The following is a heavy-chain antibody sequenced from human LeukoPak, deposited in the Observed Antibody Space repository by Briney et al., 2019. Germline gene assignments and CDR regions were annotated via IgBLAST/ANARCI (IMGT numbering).Heavy chain of an antibody. CDR1: GYTFTNYD. Sequence: GAPVKVSCKTSGYTFTNYDINWVRQAAGQGLEWMGWVNPDSGDTGFAQKFQGRLTITTNTSARIAYMEMSGLTSEDTAVYYCTRDWTYWGPGTLVAVSS. J-gene: IGHJ4*02. CDR2: VNPDSGDT. CDR3: TRDWTY. D-gene: IGHD1-1*01. V-gene: IGHV1-8*01.